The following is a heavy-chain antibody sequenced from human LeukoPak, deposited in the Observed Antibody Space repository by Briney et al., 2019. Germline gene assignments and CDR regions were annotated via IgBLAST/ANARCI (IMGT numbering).Heavy chain of an antibody. CDR2: INPNSGGT. Sequence: GASVKVSCKASGYTFTGYYMHWLRQAPGQGLEWMGWINPNSGGTNYAQKFQGRVTMTRDTSISTAYMELSRLRSDDTAVYYCAREPPLIAAAGPFDYWGQGTLVTVSS. V-gene: IGHV1-2*02. J-gene: IGHJ4*02. D-gene: IGHD6-13*01. CDR3: AREPPLIAAAGPFDY. CDR1: GYTFTGYY.